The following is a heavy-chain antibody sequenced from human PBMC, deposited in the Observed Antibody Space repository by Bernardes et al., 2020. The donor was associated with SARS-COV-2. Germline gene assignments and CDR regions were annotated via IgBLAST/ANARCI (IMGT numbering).Heavy chain of an antibody. CDR3: ASKGSSSSYTSSKGDY. J-gene: IGHJ4*02. CDR2: IGSSSSTI. CDR1: GFTFSSYG. Sequence: GGSLRLSCAASGFTFSSYGMNWVRQAPGKGLEWVSYIGSSSSTIKYADSVNGRFTISRDNAKNSLYLQMNSLRVEDTAVYYCASKGSSSSYTSSKGDYWGQGTLVTVSS. V-gene: IGHV3-48*01. D-gene: IGHD6-19*01.